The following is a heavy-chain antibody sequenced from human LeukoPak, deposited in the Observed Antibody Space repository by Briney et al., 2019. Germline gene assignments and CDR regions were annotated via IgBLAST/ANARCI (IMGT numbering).Heavy chain of an antibody. J-gene: IGHJ4*02. Sequence: KPGGSLRLSCAASGFTFSSYSMNWVRQAPGKGLEWVSSISSSSSYIYYADSVKGRFTISRDNSKNTLYLQMNSLRAEDTAVYYCAKRFAASSGWFDYWGQGTLVTVSS. V-gene: IGHV3-21*04. CDR3: AKRFAASSGWFDY. D-gene: IGHD6-19*01. CDR1: GFTFSSYS. CDR2: ISSSSSYI.